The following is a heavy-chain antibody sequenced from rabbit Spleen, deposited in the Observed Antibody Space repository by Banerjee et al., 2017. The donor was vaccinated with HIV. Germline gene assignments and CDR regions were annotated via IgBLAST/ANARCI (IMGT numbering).Heavy chain of an antibody. CDR1: GFDFSRTG. CDR3: ARDTGTSFSTYGMDL. CDR2: SYAGSSGST. V-gene: IGHV1S45*01. J-gene: IGHJ6*01. Sequence: QEQLEESGGGLVQPGGSLKLSCKASGFDFSRTGVSWVRQAPGKGLEWIACSYAGSSGSTYSAIWAKGRFTISKTSSTTVTLQMTSLTAADTATYFCARDTGTSFSTYGMDLWGQGTLVTVS. D-gene: IGHD7-1*01.